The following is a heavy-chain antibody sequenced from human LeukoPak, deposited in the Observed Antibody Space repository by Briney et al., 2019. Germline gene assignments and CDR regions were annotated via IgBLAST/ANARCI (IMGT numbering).Heavy chain of an antibody. Sequence: ASVKVSCKASGYTFTGYYMHWVRQAPGQGLEWMGWINPNSGGTNYAQKFQGRVTMTRDTSISTAYMELSRLRSGDTAVYYCARASIAAAVYYFDYWGQGTLVTVSS. V-gene: IGHV1-2*02. D-gene: IGHD6-13*01. CDR2: INPNSGGT. J-gene: IGHJ4*02. CDR3: ARASIAAAVYYFDY. CDR1: GYTFTGYY.